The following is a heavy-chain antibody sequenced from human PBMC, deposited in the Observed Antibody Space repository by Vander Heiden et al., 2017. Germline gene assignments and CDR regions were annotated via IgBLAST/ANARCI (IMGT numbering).Heavy chain of an antibody. J-gene: IGHJ4*02. D-gene: IGHD2-8*01. Sequence: EVRVVESGGGLVQPGGSLILSCAASRFPFGTYWMTWVRQAPGKGLEWVANIKQDASEKYYVDSVKGRFTISRDNAKNSLYLQMNNLRAEDTAVYYCARASTKDRNFDYWGQGTLVTVSS. CDR1: RFPFGTYW. CDR2: IKQDASEK. V-gene: IGHV3-7*01. CDR3: ARASTKDRNFDY.